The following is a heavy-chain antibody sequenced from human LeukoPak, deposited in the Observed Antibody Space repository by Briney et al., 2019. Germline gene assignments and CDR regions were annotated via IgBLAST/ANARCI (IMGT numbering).Heavy chain of an antibody. Sequence: SGTLSLTCAVSGGSISSSNWWSWVRQPPGKGLEWIGEIYHSGSTNYNPSLKSRVTISVDTSKNQFSLKLSSVTAADTAVYYCARDSASPREHDAFDIWGQGTMVTVSS. CDR1: GGSISSSNW. CDR2: IYHSGST. CDR3: ARDSASPREHDAFDI. D-gene: IGHD1/OR15-1a*01. V-gene: IGHV4-4*02. J-gene: IGHJ3*02.